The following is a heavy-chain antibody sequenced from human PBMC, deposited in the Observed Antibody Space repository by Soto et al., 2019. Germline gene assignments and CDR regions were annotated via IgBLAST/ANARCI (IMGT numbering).Heavy chain of an antibody. V-gene: IGHV3-74*01. D-gene: IGHD3-16*02. J-gene: IGHJ5*02. CDR3: ARAGCYRFDH. CDR1: GFTFSSYW. CDR2: INADGSTT. Sequence: DVQLVESGGGLAQPGGSLRLSCVGSGFTFSSYWMHWVRQAPGKGLVLVSRINADGSTTNYADSVKGRFTVSRDNGKNMVYQQMTRLCDEDTAGYFCARAGCYRFDHWGQGTLLTVSP.